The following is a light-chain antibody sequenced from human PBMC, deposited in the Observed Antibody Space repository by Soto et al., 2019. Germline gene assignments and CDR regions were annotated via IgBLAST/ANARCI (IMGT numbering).Light chain of an antibody. V-gene: IGLV2-14*01. CDR1: SSDVGGYNY. J-gene: IGLJ3*02. Sequence: QSALTQPASVSGSPGQSITISCTGTSSDVGGYNYVSWYQQHPGTSPKLMIYEVSNRPSGVSNRFSGSKSDNTASLIISGLQAEDEGDYYCSSYTARSTWVFGGGTQLTVL. CDR2: EVS. CDR3: SSYTARSTWV.